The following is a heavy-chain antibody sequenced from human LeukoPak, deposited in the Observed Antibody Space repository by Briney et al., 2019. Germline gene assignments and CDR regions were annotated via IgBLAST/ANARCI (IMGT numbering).Heavy chain of an antibody. CDR3: AREFKVVVAATPVRVWHRDFDY. CDR2: ISAYNGNT. D-gene: IGHD2-15*01. J-gene: IGHJ4*02. Sequence: ASVKVSCKASGYTFTSYGISWVRQAPGQGLEWTGWISAYNGNTNYAHKLQGRVTMTTDTSTSTAYMELRSLRSDDTAVYYCAREFKVVVAATPVRVWHRDFDYWGQGTLVTVSS. CDR1: GYTFTSYG. V-gene: IGHV1-18*01.